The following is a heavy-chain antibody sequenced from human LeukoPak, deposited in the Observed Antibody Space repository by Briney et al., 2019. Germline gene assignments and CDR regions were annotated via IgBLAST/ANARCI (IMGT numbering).Heavy chain of an antibody. CDR3: AGTLQQLVKRPYFDY. J-gene: IGHJ4*02. V-gene: IGHV4-34*01. CDR1: GGSISSYY. Sequence: PSETLSLTCTVSGGSISSYYCSWIRQPPGKGLEWIGEINHSGSTNYNPSLKSRVTISVDTSKNQFSLKLSSVTAADTAVYYCAGTLQQLVKRPYFDYWGQGTLVTVSS. CDR2: INHSGST. D-gene: IGHD6-13*01.